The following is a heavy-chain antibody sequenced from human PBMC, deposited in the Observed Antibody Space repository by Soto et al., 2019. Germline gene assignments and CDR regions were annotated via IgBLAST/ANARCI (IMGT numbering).Heavy chain of an antibody. CDR1: GYTFTIYG. J-gene: IGHJ6*02. CDR3: ARDPAYDFWSGYYLYYYGMDV. CDR2: ISAYNGNT. Sequence: EASVKVSCKASGYTFTIYGISWVRQAPGQGLEWMGWISAYNGNTNYAQKLQGRVTMTTDTSTSTAYMELRSLRSDDTAVYYCARDPAYDFWSGYYLYYYGMDVWGQGTTVTVSS. D-gene: IGHD3-3*01. V-gene: IGHV1-18*01.